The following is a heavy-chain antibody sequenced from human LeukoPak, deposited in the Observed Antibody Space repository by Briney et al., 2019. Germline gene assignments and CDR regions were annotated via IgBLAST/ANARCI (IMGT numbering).Heavy chain of an antibody. Sequence: GGSLRLSCAVSGFTFSNYWMNWVRQAPGKGLEWVSYISSSGSTIYYADSVKGRFTISRDNAKNSLYLQMNSLRAEDTAVYYCARDAYYDSSGYYSDYFDYWGQGTLVTVSS. J-gene: IGHJ4*02. CDR3: ARDAYYDSSGYYSDYFDY. D-gene: IGHD3-22*01. CDR2: ISSSGSTI. V-gene: IGHV3-48*03. CDR1: GFTFSNYW.